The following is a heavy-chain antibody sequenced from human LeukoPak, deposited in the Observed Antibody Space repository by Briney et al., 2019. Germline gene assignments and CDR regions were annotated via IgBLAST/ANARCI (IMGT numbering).Heavy chain of an antibody. Sequence: GGALTLSCAASGFTFSSYGMHWVRQAPGKGLEWVALIWYDGSNKYYGDFVKGRFTISRDNSKNTLYLQMNSLRVEDTAVYYCAKRGDSYYYYYGMDVWGQGTTVTVSS. CDR2: IWYDGSNK. J-gene: IGHJ6*02. D-gene: IGHD3-10*01. CDR3: AKRGDSYYYYYGMDV. V-gene: IGHV3-33*06. CDR1: GFTFSSYG.